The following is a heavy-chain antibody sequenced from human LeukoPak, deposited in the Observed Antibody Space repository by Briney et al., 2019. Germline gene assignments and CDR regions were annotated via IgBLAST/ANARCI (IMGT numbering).Heavy chain of an antibody. V-gene: IGHV3-11*01. J-gene: IGHJ4*02. CDR1: GFTFSDYY. Sequence: PRGSLRLSCAASGFTFSDYYMSWIRQAPGKGLEWVSYISSSGSTIYYADSVKGRFTISRDNAKNSLYLQMNSLRAEDTAVYYCRYYYDSSGYYFSAFDYWGQGTLVTVSS. D-gene: IGHD3-22*01. CDR2: ISSSGSTI. CDR3: RYYYDSSGYYFSAFDY.